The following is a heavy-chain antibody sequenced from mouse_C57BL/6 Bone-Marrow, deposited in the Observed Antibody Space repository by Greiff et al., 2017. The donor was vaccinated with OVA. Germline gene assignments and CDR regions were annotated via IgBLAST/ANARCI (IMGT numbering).Heavy chain of an antibody. Sequence: EVMLVESGEGLVKPGGSLKLSCAASGFTFSSYAMSWVRQTPEKRLEWVAYISSGGDYIYYADTVKGRFTISRDNARNTLYLQMSSLKSEDTAMYYCTRATMVTPLWYFDVWGTGTTVTVSS. J-gene: IGHJ1*03. CDR2: ISSGGDYI. V-gene: IGHV5-9-1*02. CDR1: GFTFSSYA. D-gene: IGHD2-2*01. CDR3: TRATMVTPLWYFDV.